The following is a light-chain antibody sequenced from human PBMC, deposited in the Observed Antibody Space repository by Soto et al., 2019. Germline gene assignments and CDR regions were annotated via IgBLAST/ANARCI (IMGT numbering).Light chain of an antibody. J-gene: IGKJ4*01. CDR2: KVS. CDR1: QSLVYSDGNTY. Sequence: DVVMTQSPLSLPVTLGQPASISCRSSQSLVYSDGNTYLNWFQQRLGQSPRRLIYKVSNRDSGVPDRFSGSGSGTDFTLKISRVEAEDVGVYYCMKGTHWLTFGGGTKVDIK. CDR3: MKGTHWLT. V-gene: IGKV2-30*01.